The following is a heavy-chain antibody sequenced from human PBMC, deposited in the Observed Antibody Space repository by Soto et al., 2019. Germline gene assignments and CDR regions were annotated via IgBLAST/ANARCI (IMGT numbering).Heavy chain of an antibody. D-gene: IGHD5-12*01. V-gene: IGHV3-33*01. J-gene: IGHJ4*02. CDR3: ARDIWRDGYRYFDY. CDR1: GFTFSNYG. CDR2: ISHDETYK. Sequence: QVQVMESGGGVVQPGRSLKLSCAASGFTFSNYGMHWVRQAPGKGLEWVAVISHDETYKDYADSVRGRFTISRDNSENTLYLQMISLRAQDAAVYFCARDIWRDGYRYFDYWGQGTLVTVSS.